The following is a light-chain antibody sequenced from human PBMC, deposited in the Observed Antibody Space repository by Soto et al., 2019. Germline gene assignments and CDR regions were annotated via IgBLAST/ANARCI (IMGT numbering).Light chain of an antibody. CDR3: QQYNSYSCT. CDR2: DAS. Sequence: DIQVTQSPSTVSASVGDRVTITCRASQSISSWLAWYQQKPGKAPKLLIYDASSLESGVPSRFSGSGSGTEFTLTISSLQPDEFAAYYCQQYNSYSCTFGQGTKV. J-gene: IGKJ1*01. V-gene: IGKV1-5*01. CDR1: QSISSW.